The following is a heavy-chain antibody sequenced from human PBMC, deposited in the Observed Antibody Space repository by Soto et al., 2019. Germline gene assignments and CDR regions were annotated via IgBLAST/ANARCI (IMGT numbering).Heavy chain of an antibody. D-gene: IGHD3-10*01. CDR3: ARRYGGAFDI. V-gene: IGHV4-59*08. CDR2: IYYSGST. J-gene: IGHJ3*02. Sequence: PSETLSLTCAVYSGSFSSSYWSWIRQPPGKGLEWIGYIYYSGSTNYNPSLKSRVTISVDTSKNQFSLKLSSVTAADTAVYYCARRYGGAFDIWGQGTMVTVSS. CDR1: SGSFSSSY.